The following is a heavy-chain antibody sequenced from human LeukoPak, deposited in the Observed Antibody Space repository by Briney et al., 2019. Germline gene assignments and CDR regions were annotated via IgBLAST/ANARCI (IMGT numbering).Heavy chain of an antibody. CDR2: IIPTFGTA. D-gene: IGHD4-17*01. V-gene: IGHV1-69*05. J-gene: IGHJ5*02. CDR1: GGTFSSYA. CDR3: ARGAVTTTWFDP. Sequence: ASVKVSCKASGGTFSSYAISWVRQAPGQGLEWMGGIIPTFGTANYAQKFQGRVTITTDESTSTAYMELSSLRSEDTAVYYCARGAVTTTWFDPWGQGTLVTVSS.